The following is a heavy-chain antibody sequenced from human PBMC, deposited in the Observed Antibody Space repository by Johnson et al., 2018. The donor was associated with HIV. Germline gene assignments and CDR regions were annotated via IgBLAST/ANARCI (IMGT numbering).Heavy chain of an antibody. Sequence: QVLLVESGGGVVQPGGSLRLSCAASGFTFSSYGMHWVRQAPGKGLEWVSFIRYDGSNKYYADSVKGRFTISRDNSKNTLYLQMNSLRAEDGAVYYCAVLCSGCADAFDVWGQGTMVTVSS. CDR3: AVLCSGCADAFDV. D-gene: IGHD3-10*01. CDR1: GFTFSSYG. CDR2: IRYDGSNK. J-gene: IGHJ3*01. V-gene: IGHV3-30*02.